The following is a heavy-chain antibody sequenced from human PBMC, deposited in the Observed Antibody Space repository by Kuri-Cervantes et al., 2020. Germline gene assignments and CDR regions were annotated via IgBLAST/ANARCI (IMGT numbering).Heavy chain of an antibody. CDR3: ARVQSGSYGWFDS. Sequence: ASVKVSCKASGYTFTSYGISWVRQAPGQGLEWMGWISAYNGTTNYAQKLQGRVTISADESTSTAYMELSSLRSEDTAVYYCARVQSGSYGWFDSWGQGTLVTVSS. V-gene: IGHV1-18*01. CDR1: GYTFTSYG. D-gene: IGHD1-26*01. J-gene: IGHJ5*01. CDR2: ISAYNGTT.